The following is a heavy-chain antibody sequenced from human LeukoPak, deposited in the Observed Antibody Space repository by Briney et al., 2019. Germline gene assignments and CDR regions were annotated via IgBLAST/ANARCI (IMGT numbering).Heavy chain of an antibody. CDR1: GYTFTSYG. D-gene: IGHD3-16*01. Sequence: ASVKVSCKASGYTFTSYGISWVRQAPGQGLEWMGWISAYNGNTNYAQKLQGRVTMTTDTSTSTAYMELRSLRSDDTAVYYCARVPWRGGVTSEVRAFDIWGQGTMVTVSS. CDR3: ARVPWRGGVTSEVRAFDI. V-gene: IGHV1-18*01. CDR2: ISAYNGNT. J-gene: IGHJ3*02.